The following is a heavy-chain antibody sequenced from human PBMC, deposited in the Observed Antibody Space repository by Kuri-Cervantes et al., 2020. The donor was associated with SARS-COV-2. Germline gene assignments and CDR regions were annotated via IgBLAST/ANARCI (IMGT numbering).Heavy chain of an antibody. D-gene: IGHD5-24*01. CDR1: GGSFSGYY. Sequence: SETLSLTCAVYGGSFSGYYWSWIRQPPGKGLEWIGEINHSGSTNYNPSLMSRVTISVDTSKNQFSLKLSSVTAADTAVYYCARGLFGSRDLRKLQRYFDYWGQGTLVTVSS. CDR3: ARGLFGSRDLRKLQRYFDY. J-gene: IGHJ4*02. CDR2: INHSGST. V-gene: IGHV4-34*01.